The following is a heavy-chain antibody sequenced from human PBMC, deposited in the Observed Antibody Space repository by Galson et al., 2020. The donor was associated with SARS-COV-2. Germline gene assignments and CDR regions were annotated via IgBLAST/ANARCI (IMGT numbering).Heavy chain of an antibody. J-gene: IGHJ4*02. V-gene: IGHV3-48*04. CDR1: GFTFSSYT. Sequence: GGSLRLSCAASGFTFSSYTFTWVRQAPGKGLEWISYISSSSYTISYADSVMGRFTISRDNTKNSLFLQMNSLRADDTAVYYCASRYCSGGACYRDYWGQGSLVTVCS. CDR3: ASRYCSGGACYRDY. D-gene: IGHD2-15*01. CDR2: ISSSSYTI.